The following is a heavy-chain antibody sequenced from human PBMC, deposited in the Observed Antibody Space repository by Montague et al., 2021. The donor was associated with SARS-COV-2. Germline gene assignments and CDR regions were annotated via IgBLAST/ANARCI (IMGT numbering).Heavy chain of an antibody. CDR3: ATLTQSNGDF. D-gene: IGHD4/OR15-4a*01. CDR1: SDSINSYY. J-gene: IGHJ4*02. V-gene: IGHV4-4*08. CDR2: VYSSGTT. Sequence: SETLSLTCTVSSDSINSYYWGWIRQPPGKRLKWLGYVYSSGTTNYNPFLNSRIAISVDTSKNQFSLRLDSVTAADTAIYYCATLTQSNGDFWGQGALVTVS.